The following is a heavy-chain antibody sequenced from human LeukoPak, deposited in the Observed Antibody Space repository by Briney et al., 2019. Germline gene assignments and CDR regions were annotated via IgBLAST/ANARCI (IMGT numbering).Heavy chain of an antibody. CDR2: IYYSGST. CDR3: ARETSQKGAHYMDV. CDR1: GGPISSYY. J-gene: IGHJ6*03. D-gene: IGHD3-16*01. V-gene: IGHV4-59*01. Sequence: PSETLSLTCTVSGGPISSYYWSWIRQPPGKGLEWIGYIYYSGSTNYNPSLKSRVTISVDTSKNQFSLKLSPVTAADTAVYYCARETSQKGAHYMDVWGKGTTVTISS.